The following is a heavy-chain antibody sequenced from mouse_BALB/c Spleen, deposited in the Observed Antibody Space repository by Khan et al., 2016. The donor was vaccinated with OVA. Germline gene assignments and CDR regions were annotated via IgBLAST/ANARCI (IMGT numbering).Heavy chain of an antibody. CDR1: GYTFTKSG. Sequence: QIQLVQSGPELKKPGETVKISCKASGYTFTKSGMNWVKQAPGKGLKWMGWINTYTGEPTYADDFKGRFAFSLETSDSTAYLQINNLKTEDTATFFRSQTPHFSYVMDNWGQGTSVTVSS. CDR2: INTYTGEP. CDR3: SQTPHFSYVMDN. J-gene: IGHJ4*01. V-gene: IGHV9-3-1*01.